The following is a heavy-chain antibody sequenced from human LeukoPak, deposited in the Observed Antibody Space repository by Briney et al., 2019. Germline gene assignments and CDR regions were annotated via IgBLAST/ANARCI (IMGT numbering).Heavy chain of an antibody. CDR3: ARAVTVRYFDWLLPNWFDP. CDR1: GGSISSYY. J-gene: IGHJ5*02. CDR2: IYYSGST. Sequence: SETLSLTCTVSGGSISSYYWSWIRQPPGKGLEWIGYIYYSGSTNYNPSLKSRVTISVDTSKNQFSLKLSSVTAADTAVYYCARAVTVRYFDWLLPNWFDPWGQGTLVTVSS. V-gene: IGHV4-59*01. D-gene: IGHD3-9*01.